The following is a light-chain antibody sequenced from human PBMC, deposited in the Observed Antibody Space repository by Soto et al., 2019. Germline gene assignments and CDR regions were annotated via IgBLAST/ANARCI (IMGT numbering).Light chain of an antibody. CDR2: EVN. CDR3: SSYAGTNVL. V-gene: IGLV2-8*01. Sequence: QSVLTQPPSASGSPGQSVTISCTGTSSDVGRYNHVSWYQQHPGKAPKLMFYEVNKRPSGVPDRFSGSKSGNTASLTVSGLQAEDEADYYCSSYAGTNVLFGGGTKLTVL. CDR1: SSDVGRYNH. J-gene: IGLJ2*01.